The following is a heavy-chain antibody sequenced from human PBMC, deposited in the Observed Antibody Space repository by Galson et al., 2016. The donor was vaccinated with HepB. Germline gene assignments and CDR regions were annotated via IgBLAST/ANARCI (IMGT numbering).Heavy chain of an antibody. V-gene: IGHV3-7*03. CDR1: RLTFSTYW. D-gene: IGHD6-19*01. CDR3: AKGSYSSGSAVNWFDP. J-gene: IGHJ5*02. Sequence: SLRLSCAASRLTFSTYWMTWVRQAPGDGLEWVANINQNGGRTNYVDSVKGQFTISRDNAKNSLYLQMNSLRVEDTALYYCAKGSYSSGSAVNWFDPWAREPWSPSPQ. CDR2: INQNGGRT.